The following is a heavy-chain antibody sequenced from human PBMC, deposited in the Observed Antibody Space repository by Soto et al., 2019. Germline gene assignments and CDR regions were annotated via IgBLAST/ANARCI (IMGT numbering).Heavy chain of an antibody. CDR3: ARGSIFGNNWFDP. V-gene: IGHV4-59*01. CDR1: GGSISIYY. Sequence: SETLSLTCTVSGGSISIYYWSLIRQPPGKGLEWIGYIYYSGSTNYNPSLKSRVTISVDTSKNQFSLKLSSVTAADTDVYYCARGSIFGNNWFDPWGQGTLFTVSS. J-gene: IGHJ5*02. CDR2: IYYSGST. D-gene: IGHD3-3*01.